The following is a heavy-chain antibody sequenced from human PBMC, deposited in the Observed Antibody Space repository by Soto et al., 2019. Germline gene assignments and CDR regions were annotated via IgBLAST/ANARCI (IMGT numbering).Heavy chain of an antibody. CDR2: ISAYNGNT. Sequence: QVQLVQSGAEVKKPGASXKVSCKASGYTFTSYGXXXXRQAPGQGLXXXGWISAYNGNTNYAQKLQGRVTMTTDTSTSTAYMELRSLRSDDTAVYYCARVPNGITGTYNWFDPWGQGTLVTVSS. CDR1: GYTFTSYG. J-gene: IGHJ5*02. D-gene: IGHD1-20*01. V-gene: IGHV1-18*04. CDR3: ARVPNGITGTYNWFDP.